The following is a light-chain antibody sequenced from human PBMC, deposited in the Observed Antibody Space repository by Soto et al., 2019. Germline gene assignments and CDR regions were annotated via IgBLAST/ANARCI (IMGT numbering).Light chain of an antibody. Sequence: EIVLTQSPGTLSLSPGERATLSFRASQSVRSNFLAWYQQKPGQAPRLLIYGASNRATGIPDRFSGSGSGTDFTLTISRLEPEDFAVYYCQQYGSSGTFGQGTKVDIK. CDR3: QQYGSSGT. CDR2: GAS. V-gene: IGKV3-20*01. J-gene: IGKJ1*01. CDR1: QSVRSNF.